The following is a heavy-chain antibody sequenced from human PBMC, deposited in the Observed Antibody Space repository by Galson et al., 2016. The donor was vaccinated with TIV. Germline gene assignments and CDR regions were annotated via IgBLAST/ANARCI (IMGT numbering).Heavy chain of an antibody. CDR1: RYSITSGYY. D-gene: IGHD1-26*01. Sequence: SETLSLTCAVSRYSITSGYYWGWIRQPPGKGLEWIGNMYHSGNTHYNPSLKSRVTMSVDTSRNLFSLKLASVTAADSAVYFCNHGIVEPTADYWGQGTLVTVSS. CDR3: NHGIVEPTADY. J-gene: IGHJ4*02. CDR2: MYHSGNT. V-gene: IGHV4-38-2*01.